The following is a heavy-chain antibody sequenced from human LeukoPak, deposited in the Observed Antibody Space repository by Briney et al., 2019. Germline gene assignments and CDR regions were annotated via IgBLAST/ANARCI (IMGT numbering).Heavy chain of an antibody. Sequence: SETLSLTCTVSGGSISSGSYYWSWIRQPAGKGLEWIGRIYTSGSTNYNPSLKSRVTISVDTSKNQFSLKLSSVTAADTAVYYCAREASGWYRNAFDIWGQGTMVTVSS. V-gene: IGHV4-61*02. CDR2: IYTSGST. D-gene: IGHD6-19*01. CDR1: GGSISSGSYY. J-gene: IGHJ3*02. CDR3: AREASGWYRNAFDI.